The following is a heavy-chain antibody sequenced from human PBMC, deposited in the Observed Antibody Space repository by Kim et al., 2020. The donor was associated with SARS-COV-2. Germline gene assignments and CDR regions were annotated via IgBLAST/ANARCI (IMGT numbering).Heavy chain of an antibody. CDR2: ISGSGSRT. Sequence: GGSLRLSCAASGFTFSSYAMSWIRQTPGKGLEWVSAISGSGSRTYYADSVKGRFSISRDNSRNTVYLQMNGLRAEDTAVYYCVKEVTTYSYADYWGQGT. V-gene: IGHV3-23*01. CDR1: GFTFSSYA. J-gene: IGHJ4*02. CDR3: VKEVTTYSYADY. D-gene: IGHD4-17*01.